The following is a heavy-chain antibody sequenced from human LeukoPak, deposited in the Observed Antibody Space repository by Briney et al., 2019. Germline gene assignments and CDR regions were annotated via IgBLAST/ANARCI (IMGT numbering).Heavy chain of an antibody. D-gene: IGHD4-17*01. V-gene: IGHV3-48*03. CDR3: AALSLRIDY. CDR1: KFAFSNYA. Sequence: GGSLRLSCAASKFAFSNYAMSWVRQAPGKGLEWVSYISSSGSTIYYADSVKGRFTISRDNAKNSLYLQMNSLRAEDTAVYYCAALSLRIDYWGQGTLVTVSS. CDR2: ISSSGSTI. J-gene: IGHJ4*02.